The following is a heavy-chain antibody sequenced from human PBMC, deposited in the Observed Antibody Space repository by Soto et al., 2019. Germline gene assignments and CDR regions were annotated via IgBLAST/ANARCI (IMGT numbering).Heavy chain of an antibody. V-gene: IGHV3-23*01. CDR3: AKDRSSTSCYAFDY. CDR2: IRGSGGTT. J-gene: IGHJ4*02. Sequence: EVQLLESGGGLVQPGGSLRLSCAASGFTFRNYAMSWARQAPGRGLEWVSAIRGSGGTTHYADSVKGRFTISRDNSKNTLYLQMNSLRVEDTAVYYCAKDRSSTSCYAFDYWGQGSLVTVSS. CDR1: GFTFRNYA. D-gene: IGHD2-2*01.